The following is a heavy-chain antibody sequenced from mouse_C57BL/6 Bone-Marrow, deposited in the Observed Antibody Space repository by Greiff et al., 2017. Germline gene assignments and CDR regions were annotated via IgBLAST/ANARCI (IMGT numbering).Heavy chain of an antibody. J-gene: IGHJ3*01. D-gene: IGHD2-5*01. CDR2: INPSTGGT. Sequence: VQLQQSGPELVKPGASVKISCKASGYSFTGYYMNWVKQSPEKSLEWIGEINPSTGGTTYNQKFKAKATLTVDKSSSTAYMQLNSLTSEDSAVXYCARGVYYSNAWFAYWGQGTLVTVSA. CDR3: ARGVYYSNAWFAY. CDR1: GYSFTGYY. V-gene: IGHV1-42*01.